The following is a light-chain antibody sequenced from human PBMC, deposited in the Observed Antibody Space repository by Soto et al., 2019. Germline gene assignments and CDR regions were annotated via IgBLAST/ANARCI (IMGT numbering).Light chain of an antibody. V-gene: IGKV1-5*03. J-gene: IGKJ1*01. CDR2: EAS. CDR3: QEYKSNSPRT. CDR1: PSISRC. Sequence: DIQMTQSPSTRSASVGDRVTITCRYSPSISRCLAWYRQKPGKAPQLLSYEASNFETGAPPRFSGSGPGTEVTLTISSLQPDDFATYDWQEYKSNSPRTFGHGTKVEIK.